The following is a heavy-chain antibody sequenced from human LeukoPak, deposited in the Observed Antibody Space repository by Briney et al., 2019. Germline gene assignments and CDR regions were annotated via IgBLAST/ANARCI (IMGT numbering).Heavy chain of an antibody. Sequence: GGSLRLSCAASGFTFSSYAMSWVRQAPGKGLEWVSAISGSGGSTYYADSVKGRFTISRDNSKNTLYLQMNSLRAEDTAVYYCAKEYSQTIFGAQNYYYYYYMDVWGKGTTVTVSS. CDR3: AKEYSQTIFGAQNYYYYYYMDV. D-gene: IGHD3-3*01. CDR2: ISGSGGST. CDR1: GFTFSSYA. J-gene: IGHJ6*03. V-gene: IGHV3-23*01.